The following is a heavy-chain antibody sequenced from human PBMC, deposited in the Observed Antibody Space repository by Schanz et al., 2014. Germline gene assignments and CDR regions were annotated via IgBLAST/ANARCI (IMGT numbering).Heavy chain of an antibody. CDR1: GFTFSTYA. V-gene: IGHV3-23*04. CDR3: AREDCSATSCYFRY. D-gene: IGHD2-21*01. J-gene: IGHJ4*02. CDR2: ITTGGNT. Sequence: VQLVESGGGVVQPGRSLRLSCSASGFTFSTYAMSWARQTPGKGLEWVSSITTGGNTYYRDSVKGRFIVSRDNSNNTVYLQMNTLRAEDTAVYYCAREDCSATSCYFRYWGQGTLVTVSS.